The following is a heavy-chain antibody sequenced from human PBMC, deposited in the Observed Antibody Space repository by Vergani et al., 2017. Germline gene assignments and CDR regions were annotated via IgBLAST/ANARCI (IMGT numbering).Heavy chain of an antibody. J-gene: IGHJ6*02. CDR3: ARYLGRSRVNSHYGMGF. CDR1: GGTFSSYT. D-gene: IGHD4-23*01. V-gene: IGHV1-69*02. Sequence: QVQLVQSGAEMKKPGSSVKVSCKSSGGTFSSYTFIWVRLAPGQGLDWMGSIVPILDRKEYAQKFQGRVAITADTSTSTVYMELSSLRSEDTAVYYCARYLGRSRVNSHYGMGFWGQGTTVTVSS. CDR2: IVPILDRK.